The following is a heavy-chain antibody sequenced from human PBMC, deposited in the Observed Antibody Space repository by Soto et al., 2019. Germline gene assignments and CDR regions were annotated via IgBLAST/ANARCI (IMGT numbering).Heavy chain of an antibody. J-gene: IGHJ4*01. V-gene: IGHV5-51*01. Sequence: GESLKISCKTSGYSFTSYWIGWVRQMPGKGMEWMGNIYPYDSDTRYSPSFQGQVTISADTSITTAYLQWSGLRASDTAMYFCARHLVGSTRGNFDYWGQGTLVTVAS. D-gene: IGHD2-2*01. CDR2: IYPYDSDT. CDR1: GYSFTSYW. CDR3: ARHLVGSTRGNFDY.